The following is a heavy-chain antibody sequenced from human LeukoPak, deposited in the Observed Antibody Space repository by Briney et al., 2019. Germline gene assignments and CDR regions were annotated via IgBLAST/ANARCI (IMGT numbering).Heavy chain of an antibody. CDR3: ARVSITIFGVVQYYYYYYMDV. CDR1: GGTFSSSA. J-gene: IGHJ6*03. V-gene: IGHV1-69*13. D-gene: IGHD3-3*01. Sequence: GASVKVSCKASGGTFSSSAISWVRQAPGQGLEWMGGINTIFGTAKYAQKFQGRVTITADESTSTAYMELSSLRSDDTAVYYCARVSITIFGVVQYYYYYYMDVWGKGTTVTVSS. CDR2: INTIFGTA.